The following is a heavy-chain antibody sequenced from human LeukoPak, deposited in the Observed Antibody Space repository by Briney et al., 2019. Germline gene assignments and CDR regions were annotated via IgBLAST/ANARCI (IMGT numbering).Heavy chain of an antibody. Sequence: PGGSLRLSCAASGFTFSSYAMSWVRQAPGKGLEWVSSISSSSSYIYYADSVKGRFTISRDNAKNSLYLQMNNLRAEDTAVYYCATHPGDYWFGYLQLWGQGTLVTVSS. D-gene: IGHD3-10*01. CDR1: GFTFSSYA. J-gene: IGHJ4*02. CDR3: ATHPGDYWFGYLQL. CDR2: ISSSSSYI. V-gene: IGHV3-21*06.